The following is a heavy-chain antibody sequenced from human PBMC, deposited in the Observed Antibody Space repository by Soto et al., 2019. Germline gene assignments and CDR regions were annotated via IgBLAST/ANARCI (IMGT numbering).Heavy chain of an antibody. J-gene: IGHJ5*02. CDR3: AHFSDLEWFDP. D-gene: IGHD2-21*01. V-gene: IGHV4-4*07. Sequence: SETLSLTCTVSGGSIASYFWSWIRQPAGKGLEWIGRIHSSGFANYNPSLKSRVTMSIDTSKNQVSLKLNSVTAADTAVYYCAHFSDLEWFDPWGQGTLVTVSS. CDR1: GGSIASYF. CDR2: IHSSGFA.